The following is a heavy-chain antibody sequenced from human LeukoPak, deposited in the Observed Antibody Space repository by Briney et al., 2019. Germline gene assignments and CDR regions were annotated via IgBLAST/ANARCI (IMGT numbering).Heavy chain of an antibody. Sequence: GGSLRLSCATSQFKFNNYGMTWVRQAPGKGLEWVAVISSDASNKYYADSVKGRFTISRDNSKNTLFLQMNSLRAEDTAVYYCAKEGWQLVSYGHDYNWFDPWGQGTLVTVSS. V-gene: IGHV3-30*18. CDR3: AKEGWQLVSYGHDYNWFDP. CDR1: QFKFNNYG. J-gene: IGHJ5*02. D-gene: IGHD6-6*01. CDR2: ISSDASNK.